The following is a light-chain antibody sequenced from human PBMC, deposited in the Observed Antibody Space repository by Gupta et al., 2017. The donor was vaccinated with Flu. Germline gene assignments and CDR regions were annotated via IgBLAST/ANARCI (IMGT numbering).Light chain of an antibody. CDR3: QSYDSSLTAWL. V-gene: IGLV1-40*01. CDR1: SSNIGASFV. J-gene: IGLJ3*02. Sequence: QSVLTQPPSASGAPGQRVTISCPGRSSNIGASFVVHWYQQLPGSTPKLLIYENNDRPSGVPDRFAGSKSGTAASLAITGLQAEDEDDYYCQSYDSSLTAWLFGGGTKLTVL. CDR2: ENN.